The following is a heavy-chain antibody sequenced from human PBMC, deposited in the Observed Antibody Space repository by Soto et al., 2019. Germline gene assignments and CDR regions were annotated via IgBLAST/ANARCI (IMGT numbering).Heavy chain of an antibody. CDR1: GYTFISYG. Sequence: ASVKVSCKTSGYTFISYGISWVRQAPGQGLEWMGWISGYNGNTNYAQKFQGRVTMTTDTSTSTAYMELRSLRPDDTAVYYCARHHGPTTSENWFDPWGQGTLVTVSS. D-gene: IGHD5-12*01. CDR2: ISGYNGNT. V-gene: IGHV1-18*01. CDR3: ARHHGPTTSENWFDP. J-gene: IGHJ5*02.